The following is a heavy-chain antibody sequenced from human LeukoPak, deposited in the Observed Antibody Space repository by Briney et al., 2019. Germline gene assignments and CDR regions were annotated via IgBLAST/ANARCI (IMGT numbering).Heavy chain of an antibody. D-gene: IGHD2-15*01. J-gene: IGHJ3*02. CDR3: AVGWPHDAFDI. CDR2: INAGNGNT. Sequence: ASVKVSCKASGYTFTSYAMHWVRQAPGQRLEWMGWINAGNGNTKYSQKFQGRVTIIRDTSASTAYMELSSLRSEDTAVYYCAVGWPHDAFDIWGQGTMVTVSS. CDR1: GYTFTSYA. V-gene: IGHV1-3*01.